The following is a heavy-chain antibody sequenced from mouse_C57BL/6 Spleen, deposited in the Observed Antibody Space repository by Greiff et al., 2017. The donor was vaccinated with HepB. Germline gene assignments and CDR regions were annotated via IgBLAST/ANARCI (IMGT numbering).Heavy chain of an antibody. CDR2: IHPNSGST. CDR3: ARADGDYFDY. V-gene: IGHV1-64*01. J-gene: IGHJ2*01. D-gene: IGHD2-3*01. Sequence: VQLQQSGAELVKPGASVKLSCKASGYTFTSYWMHWVKQRPGQGLEWIGMIHPNSGSTNYNEKFKSKATLTVDKSSSTAYMQLSSLTSEDSAVYYCARADGDYFDYWGQGTTLTVSS. CDR1: GYTFTSYW.